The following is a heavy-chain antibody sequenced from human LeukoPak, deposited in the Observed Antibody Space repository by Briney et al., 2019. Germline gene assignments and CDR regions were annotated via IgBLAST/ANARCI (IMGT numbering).Heavy chain of an antibody. D-gene: IGHD2-2*01. CDR1: GFTFSSYG. V-gene: IGHV3-30*02. Sequence: GGSLRLSCAASGFTFSSYGMHWVRQAPGKGLEWVAFIRYDGSNKYYADSVKGRFTISRDNSKNTLYLQMNSLRAEDTAVYYCAKGGDQLLPIYYFDYWGQGTLATVSS. CDR3: AKGGDQLLPIYYFDY. CDR2: IRYDGSNK. J-gene: IGHJ4*02.